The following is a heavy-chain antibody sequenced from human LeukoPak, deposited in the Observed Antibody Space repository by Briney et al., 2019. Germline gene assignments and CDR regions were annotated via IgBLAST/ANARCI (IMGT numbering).Heavy chain of an antibody. J-gene: IGHJ4*02. D-gene: IGHD6-13*01. CDR1: GYTFTGYY. CDR3: ARGGGRYSSSWEIDY. V-gene: IGHV1-2*02. Sequence: GASVKVSCKASGYTFTGYYMHWVRQAPGQGLEWMGWINPNSGGTNSAQKFQGRVTMTRDTSISTAYMDLSSLRSDDTAVYYCARGGGRYSSSWEIDYWGQGTLVTVSS. CDR2: INPNSGGT.